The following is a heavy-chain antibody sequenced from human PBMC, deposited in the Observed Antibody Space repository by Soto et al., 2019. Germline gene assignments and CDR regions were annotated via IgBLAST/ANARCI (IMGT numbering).Heavy chain of an antibody. J-gene: IGHJ4*02. V-gene: IGHV1-69*01. D-gene: IGHD2-21*01. CDR3: ATWRGSATYRGFIGTLDY. Sequence: QVQLVQSGAEVKKPGSSVKVSCKASGSTFSYQSITWVRQAPGQGLEWVGGMTPIFGTTNFAQKFHGRVTFTADESTNTAYLALSGLRSHDAGVDYYATWRGSATYRGFIGTLDYWGQGTLVTVSS. CDR1: GSTFSYQS. CDR2: MTPIFGTT.